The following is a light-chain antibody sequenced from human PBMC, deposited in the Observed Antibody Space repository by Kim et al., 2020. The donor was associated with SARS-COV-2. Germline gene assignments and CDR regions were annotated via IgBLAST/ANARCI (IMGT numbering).Light chain of an antibody. Sequence: ASVGDRVTFTCRASQSIYSYLAWYQQKPGNVPKILIYKASTLESGVPSRFSGSESGTEFTLTISSLQPDDVATYYCQQFYTYPITFGQGTRLEIK. CDR3: QQFYTYPIT. CDR2: KAS. V-gene: IGKV1-5*03. J-gene: IGKJ5*01. CDR1: QSIYSY.